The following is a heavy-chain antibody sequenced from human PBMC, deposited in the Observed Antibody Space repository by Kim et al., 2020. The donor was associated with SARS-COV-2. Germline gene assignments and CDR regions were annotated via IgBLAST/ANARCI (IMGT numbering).Heavy chain of an antibody. J-gene: IGHJ4*02. CDR3: ARDHVMSGWTAFDY. CDR1: GFTFGTFA. V-gene: IGHV3-23*01. D-gene: IGHD6-19*01. Sequence: GGSLRLSCAASGFTFGTFAMAWVRQAPGKGLEWVSGIYSNGGGISYADSVRGRSTISRDNSRNVLYLQLNSLSAEDTAIYYCARDHVMSGWTAFDYWGLGTLVVVSS. CDR2: IYSNGGGI.